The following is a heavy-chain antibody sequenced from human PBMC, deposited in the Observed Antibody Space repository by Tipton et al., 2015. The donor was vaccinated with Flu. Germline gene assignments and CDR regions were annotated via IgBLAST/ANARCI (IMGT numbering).Heavy chain of an antibody. CDR1: GGSISSSSYY. Sequence: TLSLTCTVSGGSISSSSYYWGWIRQPPGKGLEWIGSIYYSGSTYYNPSLKSRVTISVDTSKNQFSLKLSSVTAADTAVYYCARGHSYYYDGGAFDIWGQGTVVTVSS. V-gene: IGHV4-39*07. CDR2: IYYSGST. D-gene: IGHD3-22*01. CDR3: ARGHSYYYDGGAFDI. J-gene: IGHJ3*02.